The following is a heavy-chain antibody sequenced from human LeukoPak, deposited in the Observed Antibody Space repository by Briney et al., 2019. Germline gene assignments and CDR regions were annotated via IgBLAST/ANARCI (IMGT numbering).Heavy chain of an antibody. D-gene: IGHD3-16*02. Sequence: PGGSLRLSCAASGFTFSSYAMDWVRQAPGKGLEWLGSIHYDGSTFDNPSLKSRVTMSVDTSRNHFSLKMTSVTAADTAVYYCARDNRSLLDSWGQGILVTVSS. V-gene: IGHV4-39*07. CDR1: GFTFSSYA. CDR2: IHYDGST. J-gene: IGHJ4*02. CDR3: ARDNRSLLDS.